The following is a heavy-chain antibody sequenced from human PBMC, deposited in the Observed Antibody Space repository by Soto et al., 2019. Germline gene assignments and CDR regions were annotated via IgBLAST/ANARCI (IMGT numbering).Heavy chain of an antibody. Sequence: GGSLRLSCAASGFTFSSYWMHWVRQAPGKGLVWVSRINSDGSSTSYADSVKGRFTISRDNAKNTLYLQMNSLRAEDTAVYYCARAPGIDTAMETHFDYWGQGTLVTVSS. D-gene: IGHD5-18*01. J-gene: IGHJ4*02. CDR3: ARAPGIDTAMETHFDY. CDR1: GFTFSSYW. V-gene: IGHV3-74*01. CDR2: INSDGSST.